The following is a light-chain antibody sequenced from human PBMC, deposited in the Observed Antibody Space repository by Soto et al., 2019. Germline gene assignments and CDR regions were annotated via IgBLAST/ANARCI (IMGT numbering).Light chain of an antibody. CDR2: EVT. V-gene: IGLV2-8*01. J-gene: IGLJ1*01. CDR1: SSDVGDYNF. Sequence: QFSLKQPPSASGSPGQSVAISCTGTSSDVGDYNFVSWYQQHPGKAPKLIIYEVTKRPSGVPDRFSGSKSGNTASLTVSGLQGDDEADYHCCSYAGNNIYVCGTGTTVTVL. CDR3: CSYAGNNIYV.